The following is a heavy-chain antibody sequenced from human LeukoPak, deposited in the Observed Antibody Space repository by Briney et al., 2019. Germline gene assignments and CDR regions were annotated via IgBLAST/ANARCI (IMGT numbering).Heavy chain of an antibody. CDR2: ISWSSARI. V-gene: IGHV3-9*01. Sequence: SLRLSCAASGFTFDDYAMHWVRQAPGKGLEWVSGISWSSARIGYADSVKGRFIISRDNVNNSLYLQMNSLRAEDTALYYCARDTLSIGVAGTGAFDIWGQGTMVTVSS. CDR1: GFTFDDYA. CDR3: ARDTLSIGVAGTGAFDI. D-gene: IGHD6-19*01. J-gene: IGHJ3*02.